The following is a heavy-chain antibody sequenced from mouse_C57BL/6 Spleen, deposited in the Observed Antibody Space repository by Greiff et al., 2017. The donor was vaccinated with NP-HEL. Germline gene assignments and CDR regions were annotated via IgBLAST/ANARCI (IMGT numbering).Heavy chain of an antibody. V-gene: IGHV1-80*01. Sequence: QVQLKQSGAELVKPGASVKISCKASGYAFSSYWMNWVKQRPGKGLEWIGQIYPGDGDTNYNGKFKGKATLTADKSSSTAYMQLSSLTSEDSAVYFCARETYSNYGPFDYWGQGTTLTVSS. CDR3: ARETYSNYGPFDY. D-gene: IGHD2-5*01. J-gene: IGHJ2*01. CDR2: IYPGDGDT. CDR1: GYAFSSYW.